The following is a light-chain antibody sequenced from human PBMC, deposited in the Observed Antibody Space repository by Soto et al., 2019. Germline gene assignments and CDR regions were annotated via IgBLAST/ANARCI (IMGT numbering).Light chain of an antibody. CDR3: QSYDKRVTAYV. CDR2: EVS. CDR1: TSDVGSYNL. V-gene: IGLV2-23*02. Sequence: QSALTQPASVSGSPGQSITISCTGTTSDVGSYNLVSWYQQHPGKAPKLIIYEVSERPSGVSTRFSGSKSGTSASLAITGLQAEDEGHYFCQSYDKRVTAYVFGSGTKLTVL. J-gene: IGLJ1*01.